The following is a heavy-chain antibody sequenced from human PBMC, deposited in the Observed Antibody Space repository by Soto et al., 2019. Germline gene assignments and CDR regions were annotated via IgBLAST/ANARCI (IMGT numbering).Heavy chain of an antibody. CDR3: ARVRHYGAGTYYTA. CDR2: ISSDSTTI. V-gene: IGHV3-48*02. Sequence: XGSLRLSCAASGSTFSSYSMNWVRQAPGKGLEWVSSISSDSTTIYYADSVKGRFTISRDNARDSLYLQMNSLRDEDTAVYYCARVRHYGAGTYYTAWGQGTLVTVSS. J-gene: IGHJ5*02. CDR1: GSTFSSYS. D-gene: IGHD3-10*01.